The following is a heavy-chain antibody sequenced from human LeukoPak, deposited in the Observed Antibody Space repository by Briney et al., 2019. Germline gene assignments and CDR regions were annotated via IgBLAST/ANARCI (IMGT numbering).Heavy chain of an antibody. Sequence: PSQTLSLTCTVSGGSITSYYWNWIRQPPGKGLEWIGNIYYSGGINYNPSLRGRVTMSVDTSKNQFSLRLSSVTAADTAVYYCARGGLSSWISFDSWGQGTLVTVSS. J-gene: IGHJ4*02. CDR3: ARGGLSSWISFDS. CDR1: GGSITSYY. D-gene: IGHD2-2*03. V-gene: IGHV4-59*01. CDR2: IYYSGGI.